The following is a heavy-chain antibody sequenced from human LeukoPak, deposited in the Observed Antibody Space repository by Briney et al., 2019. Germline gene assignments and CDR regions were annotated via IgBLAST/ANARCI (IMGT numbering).Heavy chain of an antibody. V-gene: IGHV4-38-2*01. CDR2: IYHSGSP. CDR1: GYSISSASY. Sequence: SETLSLTCAVSGYSISSASYWGWIRQPPGKGLEWIGNIYHSGSPYYNPSLKSRVTIPVDTSKNQFSLKLSSVTAADTAVYYCARPISSQGYFGVVIDWGQGTLVTVSS. CDR3: ARPISSQGYFGVVID. D-gene: IGHD3-3*01. J-gene: IGHJ4*02.